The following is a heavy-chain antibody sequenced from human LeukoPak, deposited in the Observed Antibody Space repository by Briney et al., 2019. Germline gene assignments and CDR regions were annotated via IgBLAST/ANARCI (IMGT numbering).Heavy chain of an antibody. V-gene: IGHV3-66*01. J-gene: IGHJ3*01. CDR1: GFTVSGNF. Sequence: PGGSLRLSCAASGFTVSGNFMSWVRQSPDKGLEWVSVIFSGGDIYCADSVKDRFTISRDISKNTLYLQMNSLRVEDTAVYYCARGWGYFGSGHAFDVWGQGTMVTVSS. CDR3: ARGWGYFGSGHAFDV. CDR2: IFSGGDI. D-gene: IGHD3-10*01.